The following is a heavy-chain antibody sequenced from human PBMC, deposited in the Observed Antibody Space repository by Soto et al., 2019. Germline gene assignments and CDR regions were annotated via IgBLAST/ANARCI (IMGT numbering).Heavy chain of an antibody. J-gene: IGHJ5*02. V-gene: IGHV4-59*01. Sequence: SETLSLTCTVSGGSISSYYWSWIRQPPGKGLEWIGYIYYSGSTSYNPSLKSRVTISVDTSKNQFSLKLSSVTAADTAVYYCARGNIVVVPNHSWFDPWGQGTLVTVSS. CDR1: GGSISSYY. D-gene: IGHD2-2*01. CDR2: IYYSGST. CDR3: ARGNIVVVPNHSWFDP.